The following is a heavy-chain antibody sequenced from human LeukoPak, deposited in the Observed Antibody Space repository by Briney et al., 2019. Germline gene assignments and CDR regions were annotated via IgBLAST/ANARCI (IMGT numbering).Heavy chain of an antibody. J-gene: IGHJ6*02. V-gene: IGHV3-30*18. Sequence: GGSLRLSCAASGFTFSSYGMHWVRQAPGKGLEWAAVISYDGSNKYYADSVKGRFTISRDNSKNTLYLQMNSLRAEDTAVYYCAKDRPYCSSTSCYYYYGMDVWGQGTTVTVSS. CDR1: GFTFSSYG. CDR3: AKDRPYCSSTSCYYYYGMDV. CDR2: ISYDGSNK. D-gene: IGHD2-2*01.